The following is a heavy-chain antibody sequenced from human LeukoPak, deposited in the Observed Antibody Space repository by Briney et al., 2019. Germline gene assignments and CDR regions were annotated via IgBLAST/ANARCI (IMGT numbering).Heavy chain of an antibody. CDR3: ARTGSGSYDLFDY. Sequence: SETLSLTCTVSGGSISSYYWSWIRQPPGKGLEWIGYICYSGSTNYNPSLKSRVTISVDTSKNQFSLKLSSVTAADTAVYYCARTGSGSYDLFDYWGQGTLVTVSS. CDR2: ICYSGST. D-gene: IGHD3-10*01. V-gene: IGHV4-59*01. CDR1: GGSISSYY. J-gene: IGHJ4*02.